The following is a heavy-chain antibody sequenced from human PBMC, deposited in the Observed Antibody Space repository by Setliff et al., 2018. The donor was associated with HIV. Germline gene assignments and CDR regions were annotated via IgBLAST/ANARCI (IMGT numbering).Heavy chain of an antibody. D-gene: IGHD6-13*01. Sequence: PSETLSLTCTVSGGSIRSGDYYWSWIRQPPGKGLEWIGYIYYSGSTHYSPSLKSRVTISGDTSKNQFSLKLSSVTAADTAVYYCARGGLTAAGTLLLVGYFDYWGQGTLVTVSS. CDR1: GGSIRSGDYY. CDR3: ARGGLTAAGTLLLVGYFDY. J-gene: IGHJ4*02. V-gene: IGHV4-30-4*08. CDR2: IYYSGST.